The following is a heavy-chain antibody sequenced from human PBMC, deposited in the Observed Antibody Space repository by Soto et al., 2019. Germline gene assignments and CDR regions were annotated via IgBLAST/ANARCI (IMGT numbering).Heavy chain of an antibody. V-gene: IGHV1-69*12. Sequence: QVQLVQSGAEVKKPGSSVKVSCKASGGTFSSYAISLVRQAPGQGRAWMGGIIPIFGTANYAQKFQGRVTITADESTSTASMELSSLRSEDTAVYYCARHVPAAGYYYGMDVWGQGTTVTVSS. J-gene: IGHJ6*02. D-gene: IGHD2-2*01. CDR2: IIPIFGTA. CDR3: ARHVPAAGYYYGMDV. CDR1: GGTFSSYA.